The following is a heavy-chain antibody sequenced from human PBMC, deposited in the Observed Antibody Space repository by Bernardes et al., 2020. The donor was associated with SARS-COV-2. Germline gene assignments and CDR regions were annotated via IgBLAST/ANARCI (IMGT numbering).Heavy chain of an antibody. CDR2: IYSGGST. D-gene: IGHD4-4*01. CDR1: GFTVSSNY. Sequence: GGSLRLSRAASGFTVSSNYMSWVRQAPGKGLEWVSVIYSGGSTYYADSVKGRFTISRDNSKNTLYLQMNSLRAEDTAVYYCARSSGYSNYDYFDYWGQGTLVTVSS. J-gene: IGHJ4*02. V-gene: IGHV3-66*01. CDR3: ARSSGYSNYDYFDY.